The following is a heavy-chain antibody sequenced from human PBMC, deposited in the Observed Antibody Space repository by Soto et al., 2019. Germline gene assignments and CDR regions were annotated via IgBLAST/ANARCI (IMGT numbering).Heavy chain of an antibody. J-gene: IGHJ4*02. D-gene: IGHD3-10*01. CDR3: AKDRQYFISSSRGGFDY. Sequence: GGSLRLSCAASGFTFTAYAMSWVRQAPGKGLEWVSVISGSGDDTHYADSVKGRFTISRDNSKNTMYLQMNSLRVEDTAVYYCAKDRQYFISSSRGGFDYWGQGTLVTVSS. CDR2: ISGSGDDT. V-gene: IGHV3-23*01. CDR1: GFTFTAYA.